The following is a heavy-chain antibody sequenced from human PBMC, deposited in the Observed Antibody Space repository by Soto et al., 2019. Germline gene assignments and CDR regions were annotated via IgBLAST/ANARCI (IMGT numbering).Heavy chain of an antibody. D-gene: IGHD3-10*01. J-gene: IGHJ4*02. Sequence: GGSLRLSCAASGFTFNSYAIHWVRQAPGKGLEWVAVVSSDGRNQYYVESVKGRFTISRDNSKNTLYLQMNNLRPEDTAVYYCARDGHDSGRYYSRAPSFDFWGQGTLVTVSS. V-gene: IGHV3-30*03. CDR1: GFTFNSYA. CDR3: ARDGHDSGRYYSRAPSFDF. CDR2: VSSDGRNQ.